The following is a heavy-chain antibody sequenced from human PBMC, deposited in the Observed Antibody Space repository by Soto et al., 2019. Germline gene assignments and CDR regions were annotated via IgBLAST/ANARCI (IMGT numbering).Heavy chain of an antibody. V-gene: IGHV3-30*18. CDR1: GFTFSSYG. D-gene: IGHD5-12*01. J-gene: IGHJ4*02. Sequence: QVQLVESGGGVVQPGRSLRLSCAASGFTFSSYGMHWVRQAPGKGLEWVAVISYDGSNKYYADSVKGRFTISRDNSKNTLYLQMNSLRAEDTAVYYCAKAPYSGYEIDYWGQGTLFTVSS. CDR2: ISYDGSNK. CDR3: AKAPYSGYEIDY.